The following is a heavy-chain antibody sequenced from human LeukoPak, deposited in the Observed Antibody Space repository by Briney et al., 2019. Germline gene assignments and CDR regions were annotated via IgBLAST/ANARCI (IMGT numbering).Heavy chain of an antibody. Sequence: SETLSLTCAVSGGSISSSNWWSWVRQPPGKGLEWIGEIYHSGSTNYNPSLKSRVTISVDRSKNQFSLKLSSVTAADTAVYYCARFPGFSSSFDYWGQGTLVTVSS. J-gene: IGHJ4*02. CDR3: ARFPGFSSSFDY. CDR1: GGSISSSNW. CDR2: IYHSGST. V-gene: IGHV4-4*02. D-gene: IGHD2/OR15-2a*01.